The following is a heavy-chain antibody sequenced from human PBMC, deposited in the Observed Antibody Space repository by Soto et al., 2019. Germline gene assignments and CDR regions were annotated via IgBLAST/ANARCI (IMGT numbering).Heavy chain of an antibody. Sequence: GGSLRLSCAVSGFTFSSYAMSWVRQAPGKGLEWVSVISGSGGSTYYADSVKGRFTISRDNSKNTLYLQMNSLRAEDTAIYYCAKGVYSNTWPFFDYWGQGTLVTVSS. CDR2: ISGSGGST. J-gene: IGHJ4*02. CDR3: AKGVYSNTWPFFDY. D-gene: IGHD6-13*01. CDR1: GFTFSSYA. V-gene: IGHV3-23*01.